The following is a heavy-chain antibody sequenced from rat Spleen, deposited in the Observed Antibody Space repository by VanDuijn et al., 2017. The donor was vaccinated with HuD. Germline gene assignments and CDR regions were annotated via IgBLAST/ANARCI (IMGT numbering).Heavy chain of an antibody. D-gene: IGHD5-1*01. V-gene: IGHV2-1*01. J-gene: IGHJ1*01. Sequence: VQLKESGPGLVQPSQTLSLTCTVSEFSLSSNSVHWARQSPGKGLEWMGGIGGDGNTDYNSPLKSRLRISRDTSKSQVFLKMNSLQTDDTAIYFCTRSNWDLPYWNFDFWGPGTMVTVSS. CDR2: IGGDGNT. CDR3: TRSNWDLPYWNFDF. CDR1: EFSLSSNS.